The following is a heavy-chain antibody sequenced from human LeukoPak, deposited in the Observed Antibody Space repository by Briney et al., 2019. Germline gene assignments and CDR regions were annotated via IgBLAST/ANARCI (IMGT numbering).Heavy chain of an antibody. CDR3: AKGDRGHCTGVKCYPFDY. Sequence: PGGSLRLSCAASGFTCANYAMNWVRQAPGKRLEWVASITGTGGRGGIYYADSVKGRFTISRDNSKNTLFLQMSSLRAEDTAVYHCAKGDRGHCTGVKCYPFDYWGQGTVVTVSS. D-gene: IGHD2-8*02. J-gene: IGHJ4*02. CDR2: ITGTGGRGGI. CDR1: GFTCANYA. V-gene: IGHV3-23*01.